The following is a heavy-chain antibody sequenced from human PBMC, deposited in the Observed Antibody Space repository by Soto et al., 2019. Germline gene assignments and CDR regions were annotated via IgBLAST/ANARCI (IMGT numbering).Heavy chain of an antibody. Sequence: PGGSLRLSCAASGFTFSSYSMNWVRQAPGKGLEWVSSISSSSSYIYYADSVKGRFTISRDNAKNSPYLQMNSLRAEDTAVYYCARVFVMADSDVWGQGTTVTVSS. CDR1: GFTFSSYS. CDR2: ISSSSSYI. V-gene: IGHV3-21*01. J-gene: IGHJ6*02. CDR3: ARVFVMADSDV. D-gene: IGHD2-15*01.